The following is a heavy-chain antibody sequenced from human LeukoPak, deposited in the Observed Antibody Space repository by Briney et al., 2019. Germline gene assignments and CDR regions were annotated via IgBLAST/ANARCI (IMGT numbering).Heavy chain of an antibody. CDR3: ASGDTTGYSRDAFNI. V-gene: IGHV3-33*03. J-gene: IGHJ3*02. Sequence: GRSLRLSCVASGFTFSRYGMHWVRQAPGKGLEWVALIWYDGSNKYYADAVKGRFTISRDTSKNTLYLQMDSLRAEDTAVYYCASGDTTGYSRDAFNIWGQGTMVTVSS. CDR2: IWYDGSNK. CDR1: GFTFSRYG. D-gene: IGHD3-22*01.